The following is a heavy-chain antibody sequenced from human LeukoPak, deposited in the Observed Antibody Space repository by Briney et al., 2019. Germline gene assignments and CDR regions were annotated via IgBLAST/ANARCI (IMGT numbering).Heavy chain of an antibody. V-gene: IGHV1-18*01. D-gene: IGHD1-26*01. CDR2: ISAYNGNT. CDR3: ARDSPPRPMGY. Sequence: GASVKVSCKASGGTFSSYAISWVRQAPGQGLEWMGWISAYNGNTNYAQKLQGRVTMTTDTSTSTAYMELRSLRSYDTAVYYCARDSPPRPMGYWGQGTLVTVSS. J-gene: IGHJ4*02. CDR1: GGTFSSYA.